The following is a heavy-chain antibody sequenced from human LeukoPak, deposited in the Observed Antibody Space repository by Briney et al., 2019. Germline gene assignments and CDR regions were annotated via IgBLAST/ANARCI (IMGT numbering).Heavy chain of an antibody. Sequence: GGPLSLFCSVCVFTVSRYPWSWLRGATGKGLEWVSFIYSCGNTHYSDSVKGRFTISRDNSKNTLYLQMNSLRAEDTAIYYCAKDGRYFDWLLSYYYYYYMDVWGKGTTVTVSS. CDR2: IYSCGNT. V-gene: IGHV3-53*01. D-gene: IGHD3-9*01. J-gene: IGHJ6*03. CDR1: VFTVSRYP. CDR3: AKDGRYFDWLLSYYYYYYMDV.